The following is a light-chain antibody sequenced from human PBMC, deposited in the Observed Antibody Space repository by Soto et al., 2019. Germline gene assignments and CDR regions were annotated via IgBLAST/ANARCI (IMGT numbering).Light chain of an antibody. CDR3: TSYTSSTTWV. CDR2: EVS. J-gene: IGLJ3*02. CDR1: SSDIGASNY. V-gene: IGLV2-14*01. Sequence: QSALTQPASVSGSHGQSITVSCTGTSSDIGASNYVSWYQQHPGKAPKLIISEVSNRPSGVSNRFSGSKSGSTASLTISGLQAEDEADYYCTSYTSSTTWVFGGGTKVTVL.